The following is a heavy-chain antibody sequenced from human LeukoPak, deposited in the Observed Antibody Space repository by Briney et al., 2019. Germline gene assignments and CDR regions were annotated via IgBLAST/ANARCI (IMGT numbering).Heavy chain of an antibody. Sequence: GGSLRLSCAASGFTFSSYGMHWVRQAPGKGLEWVAVIWYDGSNKYYADSVKGRFTISRDNSKNTLYLQMNSLRAEDTALYYCAKERGYSYGYGGYYYYGMDVWGQGTTVTVSS. CDR1: GFTFSSYG. CDR2: IWYDGSNK. J-gene: IGHJ6*02. CDR3: AKERGYSYGYGGYYYYGMDV. V-gene: IGHV3-30*02. D-gene: IGHD5-18*01.